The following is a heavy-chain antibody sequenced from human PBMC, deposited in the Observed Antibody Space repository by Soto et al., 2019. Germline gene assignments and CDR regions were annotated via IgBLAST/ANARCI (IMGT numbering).Heavy chain of an antibody. CDR2: ISYDGSNK. Sequence: TGGSLRLSCAASGFTFSSYAMHWVRQAPGKGLEWVAVISYDGSNKYYADSVKGRFTISRDNSKNTLYLQMNSLRAEDTAVYYCARESLPNIVVVVAAALLGYWGQGTLVTVS. CDR3: ARESLPNIVVVVAAALLGY. J-gene: IGHJ4*02. D-gene: IGHD2-15*01. V-gene: IGHV3-30-3*01. CDR1: GFTFSSYA.